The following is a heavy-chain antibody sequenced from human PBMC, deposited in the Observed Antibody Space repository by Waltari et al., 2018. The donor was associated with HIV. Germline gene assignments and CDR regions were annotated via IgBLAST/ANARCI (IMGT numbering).Heavy chain of an antibody. CDR1: GFMFTSYG. CDR3: ARDASPTVSGFEY. Sequence: QVQLVESGGGVVQPGRSLRLSCTTSGFMFTSYGMHWVRQAPGKGLEWLALTWYDGTTKSYADSVKGRFTISRDNSRNTLDLQMNSLRVEDTAVYYCARDASPTVSGFEYWGQGTLVTVSS. CDR2: TWYDGTTK. V-gene: IGHV3-33*01. D-gene: IGHD4-17*01. J-gene: IGHJ4*02.